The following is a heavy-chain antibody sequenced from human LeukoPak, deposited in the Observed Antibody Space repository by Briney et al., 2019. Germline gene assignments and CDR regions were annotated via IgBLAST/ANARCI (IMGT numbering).Heavy chain of an antibody. CDR1: GGSISSSSYY. D-gene: IGHD4-23*01. J-gene: IGHJ4*02. CDR3: ARRSPRYGGNYFDY. CDR2: IYYSGST. V-gene: IGHV4-39*01. Sequence: SETLSLTCTVSGGSISSSSYYWGWIRQPPGKGLEWIGSIYYSGSTYYNPSLKTRVTISVDTSKNQFSLKLSSVTAADTAVYYCARRSPRYGGNYFDYWGQGTLVTVSS.